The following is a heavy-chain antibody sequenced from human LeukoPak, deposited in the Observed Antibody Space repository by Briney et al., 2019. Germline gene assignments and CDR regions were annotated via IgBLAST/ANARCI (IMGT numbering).Heavy chain of an antibody. CDR3: ASGAYCGGDCYSVFDY. J-gene: IGHJ4*02. CDR1: GYTFTSYY. Sequence: ASVKVSCKASGYTFTSYYIHWVRQAPGEGLEWMGIINPSGGSTSYARKFQGRVTMTRDMSTSTVYMELSSLRSEDTAVYYCASGAYCGGDCYSVFDYWGQGTLVTVPS. V-gene: IGHV1-46*01. CDR2: INPSGGST. D-gene: IGHD2-21*02.